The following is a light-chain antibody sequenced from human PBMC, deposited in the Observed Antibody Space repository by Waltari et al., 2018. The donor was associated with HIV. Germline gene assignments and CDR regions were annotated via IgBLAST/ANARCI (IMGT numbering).Light chain of an antibody. CDR1: QSVSSSY. CDR2: GAS. J-gene: IGKJ1*01. V-gene: IGKV3-20*01. Sequence: EIVLTQSPGTLSLSPGDRATLSCRASQSVSSSYLAWLQQKPGQAPRLLIFGASRRATAIPDRFSGSGSGTDFTLTISRLEPEDFAVYYCQQYGRSPWTFGQGTKVEIK. CDR3: QQYGRSPWT.